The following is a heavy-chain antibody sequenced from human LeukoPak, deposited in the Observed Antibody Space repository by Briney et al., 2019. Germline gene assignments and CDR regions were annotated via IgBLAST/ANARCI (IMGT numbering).Heavy chain of an antibody. CDR1: GGSVSSGSYS. D-gene: IGHD1-26*01. CDR3: ARVLGGATTFDY. J-gene: IGHJ4*02. CDR2: IYYRGST. V-gene: IGHV4-61*01. Sequence: SETLSLTCTVSGGSVSSGSYSWSWIRQPPGKGLEWIAYIYYRGSTNYNPSLKSRVTVSVDTSKNQFSLKLSSVTAADTAVYYCARVLGGATTFDYWGQGTLVTVSS.